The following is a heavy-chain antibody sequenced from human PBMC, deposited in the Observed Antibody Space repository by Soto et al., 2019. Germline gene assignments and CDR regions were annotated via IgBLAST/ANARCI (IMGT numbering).Heavy chain of an antibody. D-gene: IGHD2-2*01. CDR1: GGSISSGGYS. J-gene: IGHJ5*02. CDR2: IYHSGST. V-gene: IGHV4-30-2*01. Sequence: PSETLSLTCAVSGGSISSGGYSWSWIRQPPGKGLEWIGYIYHSGSTYYNPSLRSRVTISVDTSQNQFSLKLTSVTAADTAVYYCARVHQQYIWFDPWGQGTLVTVSS. CDR3: ARVHQQYIWFDP.